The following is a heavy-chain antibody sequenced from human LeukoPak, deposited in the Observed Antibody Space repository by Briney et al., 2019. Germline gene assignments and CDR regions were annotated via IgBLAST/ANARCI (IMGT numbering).Heavy chain of an antibody. CDR1: GFTFSSYG. CDR3: TTGRTVTTD. Sequence: PGGSLRLSCGASGFTFSSYGMHWVRQAPGKGLEWVAFIRYDGSNKYYADSVKGRFTISRDNSKNTLYLQMNSLKTEDTAVYYCTTGRTVTTDWGQGTLVTVSS. CDR2: IRYDGSNK. V-gene: IGHV3-30*02. D-gene: IGHD4-17*01. J-gene: IGHJ4*02.